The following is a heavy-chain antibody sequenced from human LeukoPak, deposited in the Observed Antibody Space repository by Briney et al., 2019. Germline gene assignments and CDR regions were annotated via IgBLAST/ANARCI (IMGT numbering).Heavy chain of an antibody. D-gene: IGHD2-2*01. V-gene: IGHV3-66*02. CDR1: GFTVSSSY. CDR3: ARAFVTAAGFFDT. J-gene: IGHJ4*02. CDR2: IYAGGTT. Sequence: GGSLRLSRAASGFTVSSSYMSWVRQAPGKGLEWVSVIYAGGTTHYADSVKGRFTISRDNSVNTLYLQMNSLRTEDTAVYHCARAFVTAAGFFDTWGRGTWVTVSS.